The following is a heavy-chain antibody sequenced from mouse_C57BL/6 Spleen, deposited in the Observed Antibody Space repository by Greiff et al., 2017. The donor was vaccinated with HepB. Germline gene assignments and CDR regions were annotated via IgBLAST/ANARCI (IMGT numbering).Heavy chain of an antibody. J-gene: IGHJ1*03. CDR1: GFTFSSYG. D-gene: IGHD4-1*01. Sequence: VQLKESGGDLVKPGGSLKLSCAASGFTFSSYGMSWVRQTPDKRLEWVATISSGGSYTYYPDSVKGRFTISRDNAKNTLYLQMSSLKSEDTAMYYCARHPLTGTGNWYVDVWGTGTTVTVSS. CDR3: ARHPLTGTGNWYVDV. V-gene: IGHV5-6*01. CDR2: ISSGGSYT.